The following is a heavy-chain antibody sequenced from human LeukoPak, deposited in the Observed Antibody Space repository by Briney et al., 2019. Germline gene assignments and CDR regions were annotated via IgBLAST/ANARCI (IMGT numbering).Heavy chain of an antibody. V-gene: IGHV3-23*01. CDR3: AKPPDSSGWYLEPFDY. Sequence: GGSLRLSCAASGFTFSSYGMSWVRQAPGKGLEWVSAISGSGGSTYYADSVKGRFTISRDNSKNTLYLQMNSLRAEDTAVYYCAKPPDSSGWYLEPFDYWGQGTLVTVSS. CDR2: ISGSGGST. D-gene: IGHD6-19*01. J-gene: IGHJ4*02. CDR1: GFTFSSYG.